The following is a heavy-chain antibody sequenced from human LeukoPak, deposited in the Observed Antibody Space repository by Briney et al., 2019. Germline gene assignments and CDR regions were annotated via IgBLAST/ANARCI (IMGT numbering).Heavy chain of an antibody. Sequence: GGSLRLSCAASGFTFSSYGMSWVRQAPGEGLEWVAAISGSGGETYYTNSGKGRFTISRDNSKNTLYLQMNSLRAEDTAVYYCARVATIAAAEAATGPPGNKNDYWGQGTLVTVSS. V-gene: IGHV3-23*01. CDR1: GFTFSSYG. J-gene: IGHJ4*02. CDR3: ARVATIAAAEAATGPPGNKNDY. D-gene: IGHD6-13*01. CDR2: ISGSGGET.